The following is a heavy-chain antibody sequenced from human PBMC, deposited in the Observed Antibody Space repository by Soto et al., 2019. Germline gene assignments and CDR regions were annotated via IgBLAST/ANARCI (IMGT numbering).Heavy chain of an antibody. D-gene: IGHD6-6*01. V-gene: IGHV3-30-3*01. Sequence: GSLRLSCAASGFIFSSYAMHWVRQAPGKGLEWVAVISYDGNNKYYADSVKGRFTISRDNSKNTLYLQMNSLRAEDTAVCYCARASPYSSSSPYYYYYGMDVWGQGTTVTVSS. CDR3: ARASPYSSSSPYYYYYGMDV. CDR2: ISYDGNNK. J-gene: IGHJ6*02. CDR1: GFIFSSYA.